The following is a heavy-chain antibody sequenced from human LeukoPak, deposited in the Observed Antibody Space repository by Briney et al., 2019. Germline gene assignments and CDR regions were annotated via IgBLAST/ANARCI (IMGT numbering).Heavy chain of an antibody. CDR3: AKLGHSDGWYLGAFDI. CDR2: TSYSRTT. Sequence: SETLSLTCAVSGGSITGHYWNWIRQTPGMRLEWIGYTSYSRTTIYNSYFKGRATMSIDTSKNQLYLNLTPVTATDTAVYYCAKLGHSDGWYLGAFDIWGQGTTVIVSS. V-gene: IGHV4-59*08. D-gene: IGHD6-19*01. J-gene: IGHJ3*02. CDR1: GGSITGHY.